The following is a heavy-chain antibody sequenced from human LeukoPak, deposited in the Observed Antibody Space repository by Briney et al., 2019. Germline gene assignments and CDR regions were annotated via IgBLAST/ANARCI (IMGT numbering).Heavy chain of an antibody. CDR3: ARGAADCANGICYSYNWFDP. J-gene: IGHJ5*02. Sequence: GESLKISCQGSGYSFTSYWIGWVRQMPGKGLEWMGIIYPDDSDTRYSPSFQGQVTISVDKSISTAYLQWSSLRASDTAMYYCARGAADCANGICYSYNWFDPWGQGTLVTVSS. D-gene: IGHD2-8*01. V-gene: IGHV5-51*01. CDR2: IYPDDSDT. CDR1: GYSFTSYW.